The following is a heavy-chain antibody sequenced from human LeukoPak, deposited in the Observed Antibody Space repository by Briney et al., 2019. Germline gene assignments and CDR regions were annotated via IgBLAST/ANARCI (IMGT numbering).Heavy chain of an antibody. CDR1: GGTFSSYT. D-gene: IGHD3-22*01. J-gene: IGHJ4*02. CDR3: AGAYYYDSSGYHNDY. Sequence: SVKVSCKACGGTFSSYTVTWVRQAPGQGLEWMGRLIPILGLANYAQKFQSRVTIIADKSTTTAYMELSSLRSEDTAVYYCAGAYYYDSSGYHNDYWGQGTLVTVSS. CDR2: LIPILGLA. V-gene: IGHV1-69*02.